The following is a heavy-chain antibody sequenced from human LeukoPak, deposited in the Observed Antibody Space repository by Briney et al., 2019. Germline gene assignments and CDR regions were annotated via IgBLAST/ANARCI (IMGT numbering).Heavy chain of an antibody. V-gene: IGHV3-23*01. CDR2: VSGSGGST. CDR3: AKDTGSGSYYY. J-gene: IGHJ4*02. D-gene: IGHD3-10*01. CDR1: GFTFSSYA. Sequence: GGSLRLSCAASGFTFSSYAMSWVRQAPGKGLEWVSAVSGSGGSTNYADSVKGRFTISRDNSKNTLYLQMNSLRAEDTAVYYCAKDTGSGSYYYWGQGTLVTVSS.